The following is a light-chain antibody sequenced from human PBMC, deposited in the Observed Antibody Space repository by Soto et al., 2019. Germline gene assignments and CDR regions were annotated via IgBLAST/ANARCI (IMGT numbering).Light chain of an antibody. Sequence: DIQMTQSPSTLSASVGDRVTITCRASQSIGRWLAWYQQKPGKAPKVLIYDASTLKSGVPSRFSGSGSGTEFTLTISSLQPDDFATYYCQQSHSIPLTFGQGTKVDI. CDR2: DAS. V-gene: IGKV1-5*01. CDR3: QQSHSIPLT. CDR1: QSIGRW. J-gene: IGKJ1*01.